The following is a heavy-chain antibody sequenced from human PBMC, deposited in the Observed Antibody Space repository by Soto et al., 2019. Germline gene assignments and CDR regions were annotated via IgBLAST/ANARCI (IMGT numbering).Heavy chain of an antibody. D-gene: IGHD5-18*01. J-gene: IGHJ6*02. CDR1: GVNFRGYA. V-gene: IGHV3-23*01. Sequence: GGSLRLSCEVSGVNFRGYAMSWVRQAPGKGLEWVSGIRIGPGITYYADSVKGRFTISSDISRKTVYLQMNNLRGEDTALYFCARSRSAMADGMNVWGQGTTVTVSS. CDR2: IRIGPGIT. CDR3: ARSRSAMADGMNV.